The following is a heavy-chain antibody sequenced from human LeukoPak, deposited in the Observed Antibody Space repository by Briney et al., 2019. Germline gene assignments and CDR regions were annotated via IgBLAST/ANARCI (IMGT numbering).Heavy chain of an antibody. CDR2: INHSGST. Sequence: PSETLSLTCAVYGGSFSGYYWSWIRQPPGKGLEWIGEINHSGSTNYNPSLKSRVTISVDTSKNQFSLKLSSVTAADTAVYYCARGLHYYGSGSYSWGQGTLVTVSS. CDR3: ARGLHYYGSGSYS. CDR1: GGSFSGYY. J-gene: IGHJ4*02. V-gene: IGHV4-34*01. D-gene: IGHD3-10*01.